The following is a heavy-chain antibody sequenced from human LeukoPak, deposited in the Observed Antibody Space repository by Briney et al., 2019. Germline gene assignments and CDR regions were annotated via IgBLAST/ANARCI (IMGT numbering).Heavy chain of an antibody. CDR3: AKRSELSLYYNWFDP. Sequence: PGESLRLSCAASGFTFSSYWMHWVRQAPGKGLEWVAFIRYDGSNKYYADSVKGRFTISRDNSKNTLYLQMNSLRAEDTAVYYCAKRSELSLYYNWFDPWGQGTLVTVSS. CDR1: GFTFSSYW. J-gene: IGHJ5*02. V-gene: IGHV3-30*02. D-gene: IGHD3-16*02. CDR2: IRYDGSNK.